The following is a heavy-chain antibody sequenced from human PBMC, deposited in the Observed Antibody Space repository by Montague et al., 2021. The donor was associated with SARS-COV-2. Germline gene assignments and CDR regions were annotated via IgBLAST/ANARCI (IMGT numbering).Heavy chain of an antibody. D-gene: IGHD3-10*01. CDR2: MYYSGST. J-gene: IGHJ4*02. CDR3: ARSLDPSGTYYLPY. Sequence: SETPSLTCTVSGGSISSSNYYWGWIRQPPGKGLEWIGNMYYSGSTYYNPSLKSRVTISIDTPKNQFSLKLSSVTAADTAVYYCARSLDPSGTYYLPYWGQGTLVTVSS. V-gene: IGHV4-39*07. CDR1: GGSISSSNYY.